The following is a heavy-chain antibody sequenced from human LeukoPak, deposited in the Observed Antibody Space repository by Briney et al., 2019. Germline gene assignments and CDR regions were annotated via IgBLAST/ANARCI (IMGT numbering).Heavy chain of an antibody. V-gene: IGHV3-23*01. CDR2: ISGSGGST. CDR3: VSFYETY. D-gene: IGHD2/OR15-2a*01. Sequence: GKSLRLSCAASGFTFSSYAMSWVRQAPGKGLEWVSAISGSGGSTYYADSVKGRFTISKDNAKNTVYLQMNNLRAEDTAVYYCVSFYETYWGRGTLVTVSS. J-gene: IGHJ4*02. CDR1: GFTFSSYA.